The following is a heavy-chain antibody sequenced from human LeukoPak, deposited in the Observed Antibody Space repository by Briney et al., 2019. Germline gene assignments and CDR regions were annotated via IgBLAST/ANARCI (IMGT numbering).Heavy chain of an antibody. CDR3: ARHRDYYDTSGYYDY. CDR2: IYPGDSDT. D-gene: IGHD3-22*01. Sequence: GGSLKISCKGSGSSFTSYWIAWGRQLPGKGLEGMGIIYPGDSDTRYSPSFQGQVTISADKSISTAYLQWRSLKAADTAMYYCARHRDYYDTSGYYDYWGQGSLVTVSS. J-gene: IGHJ4*02. V-gene: IGHV5-51*01. CDR1: GSSFTSYW.